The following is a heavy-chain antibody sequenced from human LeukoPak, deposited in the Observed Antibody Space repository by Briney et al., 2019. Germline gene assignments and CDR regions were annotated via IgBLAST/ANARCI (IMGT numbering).Heavy chain of an antibody. D-gene: IGHD3-16*02. V-gene: IGHV3-23*01. CDR1: GFTFSSYA. Sequence: GGSLRLSCAASGFTFSSYAMSWVRQAPGKGLEWVSAISGSGGSAYYADSVKGRFTISRDNSKNTLYLQMNSLRAEDTAVYYCAKSLGELSFADYWGQGTLVTVSS. CDR2: ISGSGGSA. CDR3: AKSLGELSFADY. J-gene: IGHJ4*02.